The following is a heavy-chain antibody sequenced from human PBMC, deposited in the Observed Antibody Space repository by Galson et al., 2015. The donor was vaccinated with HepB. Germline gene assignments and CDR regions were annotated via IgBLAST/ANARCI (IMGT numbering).Heavy chain of an antibody. CDR1: GFSFSRYA. Sequence: SLRLSCAASGFSFSRYAMHWVRQAPGKGLEWVAVISYDGSSEYYADSVKGRFTISRDNSKNTLYLQMNSLRAEDTAVYYCARDRGYYFGSGTYYPDYWGQGTLVTVSS. D-gene: IGHD3-10*01. CDR3: ARDRGYYFGSGTYYPDY. V-gene: IGHV3-30*04. CDR2: ISYDGSSE. J-gene: IGHJ4*02.